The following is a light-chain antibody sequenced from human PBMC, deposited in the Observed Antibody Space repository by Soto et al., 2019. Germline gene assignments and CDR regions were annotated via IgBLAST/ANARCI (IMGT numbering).Light chain of an antibody. CDR3: QQYNQWPPYT. Sequence: EIVMTQSPATLSVSPGERATLFCRASQSVGRTLAWYQQKPGQSPRLLVYGASTRANGTPARFSGSGSGTEFTLTISSLQPEDVAVYHCQQYNQWPPYTFGQGTNVEIK. J-gene: IGKJ2*01. CDR1: QSVGRT. V-gene: IGKV3-15*01. CDR2: GAS.